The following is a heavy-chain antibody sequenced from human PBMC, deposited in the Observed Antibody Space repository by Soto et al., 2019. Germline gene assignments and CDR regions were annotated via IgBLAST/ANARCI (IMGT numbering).Heavy chain of an antibody. CDR1: GGSFSGYY. V-gene: IGHV4-34*01. Sequence: QVQLQQWGAGLLKPSETLSLTCAVYGGSFSGYYWSWIRQPPGKGLEWIGEINHSGSTTYNPSLSSRVTRSVDTSKNQFSLKLSSVTAADTAVYYCGRTLYDSSGYWGDYWGQGTLVTVSS. CDR2: INHSGST. J-gene: IGHJ4*02. D-gene: IGHD3-22*01. CDR3: GRTLYDSSGYWGDY.